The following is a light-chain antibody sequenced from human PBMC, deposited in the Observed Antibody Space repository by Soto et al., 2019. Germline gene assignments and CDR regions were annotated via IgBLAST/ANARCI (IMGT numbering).Light chain of an antibody. CDR1: SSDVGGYNY. V-gene: IGLV2-14*01. Sequence: QSVLTQPASVSGSPGQSITISCTGTSSDVGGYNYVSWYQQHPGKAPKLMIYEVSNRPSGVSNRFSGSKSGNTASLTISGLQAEDEAEYHCSSYTSSRTLVFGGGTKLTVL. CDR2: EVS. J-gene: IGLJ2*01. CDR3: SSYTSSRTLV.